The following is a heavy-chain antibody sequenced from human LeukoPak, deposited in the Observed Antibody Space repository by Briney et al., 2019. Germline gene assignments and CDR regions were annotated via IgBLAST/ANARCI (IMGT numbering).Heavy chain of an antibody. V-gene: IGHV4-34*01. Sequence: PSETLSLTCAVYGGSFSGYYWSWIRQPPGKGPEWIGEINHSGSTNYNPSLKSRVTISVDTSKNQFSLKLSSVTAADTAVYYCARGGLLWFGEFDAFDIWGQGTMVTVSS. CDR2: INHSGST. CDR1: GGSFSGYY. D-gene: IGHD3-10*01. J-gene: IGHJ3*02. CDR3: ARGGLLWFGEFDAFDI.